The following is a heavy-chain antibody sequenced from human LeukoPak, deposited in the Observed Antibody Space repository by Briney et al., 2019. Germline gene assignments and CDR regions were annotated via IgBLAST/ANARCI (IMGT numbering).Heavy chain of an antibody. CDR2: INHSGST. CDR1: GGSFSGYY. V-gene: IGHV4-34*01. CDR3: ARGPGIYYYYYYMNV. J-gene: IGHJ6*03. Sequence: PSETLSLTCAVYGGSFSGYYWSWIRQPPGKGLEWIGEINHSGSTNYNPSLKSRVTISVDTSKNQFSLKLSSVTAADTAVYYCARGPGIYYYYYYMNVWGKGTTVTTSS. D-gene: IGHD1-1*01.